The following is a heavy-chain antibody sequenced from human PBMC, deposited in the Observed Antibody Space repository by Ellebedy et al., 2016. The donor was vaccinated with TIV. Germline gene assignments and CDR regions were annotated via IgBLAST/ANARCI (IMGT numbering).Heavy chain of an antibody. CDR1: GYTFTNHG. V-gene: IGHV1-18*01. Sequence: AASVKVSCKGSGYTFTNHGITWVRQAPGQGLEWMGWVSAYNGDIKYAQKFQDRVTMTRDTSTNTAYLELSSLRSEDTAVYYCAREDAFDIWGQGTMVTVSS. CDR3: AREDAFDI. CDR2: VSAYNGDI. J-gene: IGHJ3*02.